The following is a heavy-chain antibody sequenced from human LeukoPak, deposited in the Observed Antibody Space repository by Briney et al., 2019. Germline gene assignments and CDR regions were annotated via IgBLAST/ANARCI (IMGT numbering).Heavy chain of an antibody. CDR3: ARQGPGYCSSTSCYGVDY. CDR1: GYTFTSCA. J-gene: IGHJ4*02. V-gene: IGHV7-4-1*02. Sequence: SVKVSCKASGYTFTSCAMNWVRQAPGQGLEWMGWINTNTGNPTYAQGFTGRFVFSLDTSVSTAYLQISSLKAEDTAVYYCARQGPGYCSSTSCYGVDYWGQGTLVTVSS. CDR2: INTNTGNP. D-gene: IGHD2-2*01.